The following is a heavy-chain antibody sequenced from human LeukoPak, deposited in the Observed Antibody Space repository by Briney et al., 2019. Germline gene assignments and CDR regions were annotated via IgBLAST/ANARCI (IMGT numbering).Heavy chain of an antibody. CDR1: GFTFSSYW. Sequence: PGGSLRLSCVASGFTFSSYWMHWVRRAPGKGLVWVSRINSDGSSTNYADSVKGRFTISRDNAKNSLYLQMNSLRAEDTAVYYCARVGYYGSGRHRFDYWGQGTLVTVSS. V-gene: IGHV3-74*01. CDR3: ARVGYYGSGRHRFDY. J-gene: IGHJ4*02. CDR2: INSDGSST. D-gene: IGHD3-10*01.